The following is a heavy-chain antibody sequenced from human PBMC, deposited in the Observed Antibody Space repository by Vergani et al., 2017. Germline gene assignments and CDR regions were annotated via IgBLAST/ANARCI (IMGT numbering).Heavy chain of an antibody. V-gene: IGHV5-51*01. Sequence: EVELFQSGPEMRKPGESLKNSGKGSEYSLGNYWIGWVRPMPGKGLECLGIIYPAASDTRYSPSFKGQVTISADKSISTACLQWDSLKASDTALYYCAIHTTYTDSWGQGTLVTVSS. CDR2: IYPAASDT. CDR1: EYSLGNYW. CDR3: AIHTTYTDS. D-gene: IGHD1-1*01. J-gene: IGHJ4*02.